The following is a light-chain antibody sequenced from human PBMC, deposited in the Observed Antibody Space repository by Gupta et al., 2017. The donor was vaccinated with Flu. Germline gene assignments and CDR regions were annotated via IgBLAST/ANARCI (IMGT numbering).Light chain of an antibody. CDR2: GSS. CDR1: SSNIGAGYD. V-gene: IGLV1-40*01. CDR3: QSDNSSHSDLV. Sequence: SVLTQPPTVSGAPGQRVTITCTGSSSNIGAGYDVHCYQQLPGTAPKLLIYGSSNRPSVAPDRFSCSKSGTSTSLAIAGLQAEDEAYYYYQSDNSSHSDLVFGGGTKLTVL. J-gene: IGLJ2*01.